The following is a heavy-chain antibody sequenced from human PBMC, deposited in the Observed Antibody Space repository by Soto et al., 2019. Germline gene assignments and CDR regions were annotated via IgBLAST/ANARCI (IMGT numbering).Heavy chain of an antibody. CDR2: ISAYNGNT. Sequence: QVQLVQSGAEVKKPGASVKVSCKASGYTFTSYGISWVRQAPGQGLEWMGWISAYNGNTNYAQKLQGRVTMTTDTSTSTAYMELRSLRSDDTAVYYCARDVRHTLTTMDYYYYGMDVWGQGTTVTLSS. CDR3: ARDVRHTLTTMDYYYYGMDV. D-gene: IGHD4-17*01. V-gene: IGHV1-18*01. CDR1: GYTFTSYG. J-gene: IGHJ6*02.